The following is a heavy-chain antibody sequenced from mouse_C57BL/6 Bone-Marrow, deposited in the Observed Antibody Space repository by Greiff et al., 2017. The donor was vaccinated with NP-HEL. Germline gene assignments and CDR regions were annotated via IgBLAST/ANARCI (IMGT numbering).Heavy chain of an antibody. V-gene: IGHV1-82*01. CDR1: GYAFSSSW. CDR2: IYPGDGDT. Sequence: VQLQQSGPELVKPGASVKISCKASGYAFSSSWMNWVKQRPGKGLEWIGRIYPGDGDTNYNGKFKGKATLTADKSSSTAYMQLSSLTSEDSAVYYCARREKLRGFAYWGQGTLVTVSA. J-gene: IGHJ3*01. D-gene: IGHD2-4*01. CDR3: ARREKLRGFAY.